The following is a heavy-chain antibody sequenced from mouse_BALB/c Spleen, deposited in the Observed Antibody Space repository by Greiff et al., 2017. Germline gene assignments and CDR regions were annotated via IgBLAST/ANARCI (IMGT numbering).Heavy chain of an antibody. Sequence: EVQLQQSGPGLVKPSQSLSLTCSVTGYSITSGYLWNWIRQFPGNKLEWMGYISYDGSNNYNPSLKNRISITRDTSKNQFFLKLNSVTTEDTATYYCAREGGNLDYWGQGTTLTVSS. CDR3: AREGGNLDY. D-gene: IGHD2-1*01. CDR1: GYSITSGYL. CDR2: ISYDGSN. J-gene: IGHJ2*01. V-gene: IGHV3-6*02.